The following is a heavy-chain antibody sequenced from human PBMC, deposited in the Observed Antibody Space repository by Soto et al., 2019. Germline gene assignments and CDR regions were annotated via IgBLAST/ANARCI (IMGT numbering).Heavy chain of an antibody. CDR1: GGSFSGYY. V-gene: IGHV4-34*01. D-gene: IGHD4-17*01. J-gene: IGHJ4*02. CDR3: ARFPNYGDYGRPGVEY. CDR2: INHSGST. Sequence: QVQLQQWGAGLLKPSETLSLTCAVYGGSFSGYYWSWIRQPPGKGLEWIGEINHSGSTNYNPSLKRRVTISVDTSKNQFSLKLSSVTAADTAVYYCARFPNYGDYGRPGVEYWGQGTLVTVSS.